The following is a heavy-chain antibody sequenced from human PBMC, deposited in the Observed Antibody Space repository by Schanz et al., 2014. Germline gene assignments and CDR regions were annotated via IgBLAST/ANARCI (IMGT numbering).Heavy chain of an antibody. J-gene: IGHJ4*02. V-gene: IGHV1-69*04. Sequence: QVRLVQSGAEVKKPGSSVKVSCKSSGGTFSSYTISWVRQAPGQGPEWMGRIIPILGIGNDAQKFQGRVTITADKSTSTAYMELSSLRSEDTAVYFCARGGITAAGTTPLDYWGQGALVTVSS. CDR2: IIPILGIG. CDR1: GGTFSSYT. D-gene: IGHD6-13*01. CDR3: ARGGITAAGTTPLDY.